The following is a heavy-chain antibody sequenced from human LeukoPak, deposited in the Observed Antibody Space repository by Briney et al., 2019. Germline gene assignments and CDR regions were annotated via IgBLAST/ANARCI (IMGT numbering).Heavy chain of an antibody. J-gene: IGHJ4*02. Sequence: ASVKVSCKASGYTVTGYYMHWVRQAPGQGVEWMGWINPNSGGTNYAQKFQGRVTMTRDTSISTAYMELSRLRSDDTAVYYCARGRIVGAMGTPHYYFDYWGQGTLVTVSS. CDR1: GYTVTGYY. CDR3: ARGRIVGAMGTPHYYFDY. D-gene: IGHD1-26*01. V-gene: IGHV1-2*02. CDR2: INPNSGGT.